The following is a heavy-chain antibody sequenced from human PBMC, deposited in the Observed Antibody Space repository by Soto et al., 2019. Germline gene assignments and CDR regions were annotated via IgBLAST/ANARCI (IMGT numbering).Heavy chain of an antibody. CDR3: VKDRIYWYSSSWYGSSFDY. J-gene: IGHJ4*02. D-gene: IGHD6-13*01. CDR2: ISSNGGST. V-gene: IGHV3-64D*06. Sequence: PGGSLRLSCSASGFTFSSYAMHWVRQAPGKGLEYVSAISSNGGSTYNADSVKGRFTISRDNSKNTLYLQRSSLRAEDTAVYYCVKDRIYWYSSSWYGSSFDYWGQGTLVTVSS. CDR1: GFTFSSYA.